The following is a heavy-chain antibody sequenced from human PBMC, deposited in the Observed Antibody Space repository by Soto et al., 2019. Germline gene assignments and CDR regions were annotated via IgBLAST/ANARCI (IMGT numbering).Heavy chain of an antibody. CDR2: IRSGSGTI. CDR3: AVIRDDY. V-gene: IGHV3-11*01. Sequence: PGGSLRLSCAASGFIFSDYDMSWVRQAPGKGLEYISYIRSGSGTIFYADSVKGRFTISRDNAKRSLYLQICSLRGEDTAVYYCAVIRDDYWGQGTLVTVSS. J-gene: IGHJ4*02. D-gene: IGHD2-21*01. CDR1: GFIFSDYD.